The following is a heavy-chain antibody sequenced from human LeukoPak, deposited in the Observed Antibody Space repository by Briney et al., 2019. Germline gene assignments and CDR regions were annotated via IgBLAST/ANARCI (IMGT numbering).Heavy chain of an antibody. D-gene: IGHD3/OR15-3a*01. V-gene: IGHV1-2*02. J-gene: IGHJ6*03. CDR1: GYTFTGYY. CDR3: AKGWTAGNYYYYMDI. Sequence: EASVKASCKASGYTFTGYYMHWVRKAPGQGLEWMGWINPNSGGTNYAQKFQGRVTMTRDTSITTAYMELSSLRFDDTAVYYCAKGWTAGNYYYYMDIWGKGTTVTISS. CDR2: INPNSGGT.